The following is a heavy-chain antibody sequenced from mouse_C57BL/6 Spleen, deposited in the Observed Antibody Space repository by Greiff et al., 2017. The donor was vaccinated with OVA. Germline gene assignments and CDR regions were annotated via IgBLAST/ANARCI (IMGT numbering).Heavy chain of an antibody. D-gene: IGHD2-3*01. CDR1: GYAFTNYL. V-gene: IGHV1-54*01. Sequence: VQLQQSGAELVRPGTSVKVSCKASGYAFTNYLIEWVKQRPGQGLEWIGVINPGSGGTNYNEKFKGKATLTADKSSSTAYMQLSSLTSEDSAVYFCARGDGYHYAMYYWGQGTSVTVSS. CDR2: INPGSGGT. CDR3: ARGDGYHYAMYY. J-gene: IGHJ4*01.